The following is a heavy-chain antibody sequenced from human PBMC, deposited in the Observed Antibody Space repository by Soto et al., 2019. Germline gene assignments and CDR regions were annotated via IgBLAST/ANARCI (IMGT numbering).Heavy chain of an antibody. J-gene: IGHJ6*03. Sequence: SETLSLTCTVSGGSISSSSYYWGWIRQPPGKGLEWIGEINHSGSTNYNPSLKSRVTISVDTPKNQFSLKLSSVTAADTAVYYCASTLKGDILTGYYQRYYYYYMDVWGKGTTVTVSS. D-gene: IGHD3-9*01. CDR2: INHSGST. V-gene: IGHV4-39*07. CDR1: GGSISSSSYY. CDR3: ASTLKGDILTGYYQRYYYYYMDV.